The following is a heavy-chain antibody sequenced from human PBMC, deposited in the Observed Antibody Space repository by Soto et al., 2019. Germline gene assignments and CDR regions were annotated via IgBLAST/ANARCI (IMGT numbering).Heavy chain of an antibody. CDR1: GGTFSSYP. V-gene: IGHV1-69*02. CDR2: IIPILGIA. J-gene: IGHJ4*02. D-gene: IGHD2-21*02. CDR3: AYDCGGDCPPLDY. Sequence: QVQLVQSGAEVKKPGSSVKVSYKASGGTFSSYPISWVRQAPGQGLEWMGRIIPILGIANYAQKFQGRVTITADKATSTAYMELSSLRSEDTAVYYCAYDCGGDCPPLDYWGQGTLVTVSS.